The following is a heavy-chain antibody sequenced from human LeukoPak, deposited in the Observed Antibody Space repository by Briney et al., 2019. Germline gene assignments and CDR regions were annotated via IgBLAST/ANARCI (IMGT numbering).Heavy chain of an antibody. CDR1: GFTFTNSA. CDR2: IVVGSGNT. J-gene: IGHJ6*03. Sequence: ASVNVSCKASGFTFTNSAVQWVRQARGQRLEWVGWIVVGSGNTNYAQKFQERVTITRDMSTSTAYMELSSLRSEDTAVYYCAARCSSTSCYPSGAYYMDVWGKGTTVTVSS. D-gene: IGHD2-2*01. CDR3: AARCSSTSCYPSGAYYMDV. V-gene: IGHV1-58*01.